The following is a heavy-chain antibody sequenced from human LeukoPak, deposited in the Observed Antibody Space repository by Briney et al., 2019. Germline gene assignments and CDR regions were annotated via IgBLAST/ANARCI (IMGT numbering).Heavy chain of an antibody. CDR3: AKDHSSGWPENWFDP. CDR1: GFTFSSYA. D-gene: IGHD6-19*01. J-gene: IGHJ5*02. V-gene: IGHV3-23*01. CDR2: ISGSGGST. Sequence: GASLRLSCAASGFTFSSYAMSWVRQAPGKGLEWVSAISGSGGSTYYAHSVKGRFTISRDNSKNTLYLQMNSLRAEDTAVYYCAKDHSSGWPENWFDPWGQGTLVTVSS.